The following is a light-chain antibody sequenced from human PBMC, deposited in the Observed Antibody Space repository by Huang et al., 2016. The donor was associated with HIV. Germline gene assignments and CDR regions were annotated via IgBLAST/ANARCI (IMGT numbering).Light chain of an antibody. Sequence: EIVMTQSPVTLSVSPGERVTLSCRASQSVGSNLAWYQQKPGQPPRLLIYGASTRATCIPARFSGSGSGTEFALIISSLQSEDSAVYCCQQYNNRPPLTFGGGTKVEIK. J-gene: IGKJ4*01. CDR2: GAS. V-gene: IGKV3-15*01. CDR1: QSVGSN. CDR3: QQYNNRPPLT.